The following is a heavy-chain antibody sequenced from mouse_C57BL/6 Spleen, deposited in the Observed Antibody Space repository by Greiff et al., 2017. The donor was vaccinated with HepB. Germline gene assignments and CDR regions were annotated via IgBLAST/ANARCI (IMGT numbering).Heavy chain of an antibody. J-gene: IGHJ4*01. CDR1: GFTFSDYG. CDR2: ISSGSSTI. D-gene: IGHD2-13*01. CDR3: ARRLGYAMDY. Sequence: EVKVVESGGGLVKPGGSLKLSCAASGFTFSDYGMHWVRQAPEKGLEWVAYISSGSSTIYYADTVKGRFPISRDNAKNTLFLQMTSLRSEDTAMYYCARRLGYAMDYWGQGTSVTVSS. V-gene: IGHV5-17*01.